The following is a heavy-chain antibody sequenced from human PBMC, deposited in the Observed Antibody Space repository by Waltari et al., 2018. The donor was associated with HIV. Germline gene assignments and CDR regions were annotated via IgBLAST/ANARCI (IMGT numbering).Heavy chain of an antibody. D-gene: IGHD3-22*01. Sequence: QVQLVQSGAEVKKPGASVKVSCKASGYTFTNYDITWVRQATGQGLEWMGWMNPNMRNTGYAQKFQGRVTMTRNTSISTAYMGLSSLRSEDTAVYYCARGYSYDRSGEAFDIWGQGTMVTVSS. CDR1: GYTFTNYD. V-gene: IGHV1-8*01. J-gene: IGHJ3*02. CDR2: MNPNMRNT. CDR3: ARGYSYDRSGEAFDI.